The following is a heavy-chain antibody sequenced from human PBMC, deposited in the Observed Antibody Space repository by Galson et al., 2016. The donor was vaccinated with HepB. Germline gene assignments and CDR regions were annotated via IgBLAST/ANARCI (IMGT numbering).Heavy chain of an antibody. CDR3: AKDLGFLEWLFFDSYYYYGMDV. Sequence: SLRLSCAVSGFTFSTYAMSWVRQAPGKGLEWVSAISGSGGSTYYADSVKGRFTISRDNSKKTLYLQMNSLRAEDTAVYYCAKDLGFLEWLFFDSYYYYGMDVWGQGTTVTVSS. CDR1: GFTFSTYA. D-gene: IGHD3-3*01. CDR2: ISGSGGST. V-gene: IGHV3-23*01. J-gene: IGHJ6*02.